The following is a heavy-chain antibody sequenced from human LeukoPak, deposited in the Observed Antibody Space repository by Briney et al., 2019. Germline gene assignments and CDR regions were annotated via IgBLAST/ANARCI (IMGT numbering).Heavy chain of an antibody. D-gene: IGHD3-9*01. J-gene: IGHJ5*02. V-gene: IGHV3-11*01. CDR3: ARIGILTGYRGFDP. Sequence: GGSLRLSCAASGFTFSDYYMSWIRQAPGKGLEWVSLISSSGSIIYYADSVKGRFTISRDNAKNSLFLQINSLRAEDTAIYYCARIGILTGYRGFDPWGQGTLLTVSS. CDR2: ISSSGSII. CDR1: GFTFSDYY.